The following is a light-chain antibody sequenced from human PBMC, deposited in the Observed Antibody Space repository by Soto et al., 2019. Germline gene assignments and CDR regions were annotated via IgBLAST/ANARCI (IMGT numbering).Light chain of an antibody. CDR2: AAS. CDR3: QQYYSYPPT. Sequence: AIRMTQSPSSFSASTGDRVTITCRASQGISSYLAWYQQKPGKAPKLLIYAASTLQSGVPSRFSGSGSGTDFTLPISCLQSEDFATYYCQQYYSYPPTFGPGTKVDIK. CDR1: QGISSY. J-gene: IGKJ3*01. V-gene: IGKV1-8*01.